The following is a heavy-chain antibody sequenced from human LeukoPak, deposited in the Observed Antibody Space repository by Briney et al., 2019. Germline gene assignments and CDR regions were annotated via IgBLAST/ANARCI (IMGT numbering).Heavy chain of an antibody. CDR1: GFTVSSNY. CDR3: AKVVGGPSGYYY. CDR2: IYSGGST. Sequence: GGSLRLSCAASGFTVSSNYMSWVRQAPGKGLEWVSVIYSGGSTYYADSVKGRFTISRDNSKNTLYLQMNSLRAEDTAVYYCAKVVGGPSGYYYWGQGTLVTVSS. J-gene: IGHJ4*02. D-gene: IGHD3-22*01. V-gene: IGHV3-53*01.